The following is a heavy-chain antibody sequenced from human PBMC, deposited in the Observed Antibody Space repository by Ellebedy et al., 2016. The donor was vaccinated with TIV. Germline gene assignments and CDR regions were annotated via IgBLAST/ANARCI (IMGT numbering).Heavy chain of an antibody. CDR3: TRFEIISGGGYGMDV. V-gene: IGHV3-13*01. D-gene: IGHD3-16*01. J-gene: IGHJ6*02. CDR1: GFTFSRYD. Sequence: GGSLRLXCAASGFTFSRYDMHWVRQSTRKGLEWVASIDNAGDTYYPGSVKGRFTFSRENAKNSLYLQMNSLRVEDTAVYYCTRFEIISGGGYGMDVWGQGTTVTVSS. CDR2: IDNAGDT.